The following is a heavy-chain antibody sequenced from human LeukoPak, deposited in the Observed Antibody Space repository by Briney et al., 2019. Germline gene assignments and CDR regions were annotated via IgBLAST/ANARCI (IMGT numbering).Heavy chain of an antibody. CDR1: GGSISSSSYY. Sequence: SETLSLTCTVSGGSISSSSYYWGWIRQPPGKGLEWIGSIYYSGSTYYNPSLKSRVTISIDTSKNQLSLKLTSVTAADTAVYYCARGGDDYVNWGQGTLVTVSS. V-gene: IGHV4-39*07. D-gene: IGHD3-16*01. CDR3: ARGGDDYVN. CDR2: IYYSGST. J-gene: IGHJ4*02.